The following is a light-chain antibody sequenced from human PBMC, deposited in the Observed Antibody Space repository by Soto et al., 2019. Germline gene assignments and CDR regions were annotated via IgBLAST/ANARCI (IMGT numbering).Light chain of an antibody. CDR3: QQYNTYPWT. Sequence: SPPYHSATVGEKGTNTCRASQSISSWLAWYQQKPGKVPKLLIDDASSLESGVPSRFSGSGSGTEFTLTISSLQPDDFATYYCQQYNTYPWTFGQGTKV. CDR2: DAS. V-gene: IGKV1-5*01. J-gene: IGKJ1*01. CDR1: QSISSW.